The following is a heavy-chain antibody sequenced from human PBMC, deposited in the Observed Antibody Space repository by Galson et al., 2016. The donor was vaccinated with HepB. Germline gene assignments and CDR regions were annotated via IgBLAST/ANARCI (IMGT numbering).Heavy chain of an antibody. CDR3: ARSGSYQLLYS. CDR1: GFTFSDHY. D-gene: IGHD1-26*01. J-gene: IGHJ5*01. CDR2: SRKKVNSYTT. Sequence: SLRLSCAASGFTFSDHYMDWVRQAPGKGLEWVGRSRKKVNSYTTEHAASVKGRFTISRDNSKNTMYLQMNSLQTEDTALYYCARSGSYQLLYSWGHGTLVTVSS. V-gene: IGHV3-72*01.